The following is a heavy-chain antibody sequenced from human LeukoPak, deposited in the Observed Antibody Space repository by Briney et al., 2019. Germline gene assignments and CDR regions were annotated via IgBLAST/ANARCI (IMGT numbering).Heavy chain of an antibody. CDR3: ARHQGKTLGSSNFDY. V-gene: IGHV4-34*01. Sequence: SETLSLTCAVYGGSFSGYYWSWIRQPPGKGLEWIGEINHSGSTNYNPSLKSRVTISVDTSKNQFSLKLSSVTAADTAVYYCARHQGKTLGSSNFDYWGQGTLVTVSS. CDR1: GGSFSGYY. D-gene: IGHD1-26*01. J-gene: IGHJ4*02. CDR2: INHSGST.